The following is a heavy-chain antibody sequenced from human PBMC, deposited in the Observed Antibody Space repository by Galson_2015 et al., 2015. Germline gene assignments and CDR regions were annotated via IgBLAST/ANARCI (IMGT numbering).Heavy chain of an antibody. CDR1: GFTFSSYA. Sequence: SLRLSCAASGFTFSSYAMRWVRQAPGKGLEWVSTVNGGGGSTYYADSVKGWFTISRDNSRNTLYLQMNSLRVEDTAVYFCAKGGLGYCSGGSCYSGKEFDYWGQGTLVTVSS. CDR3: AKGGLGYCSGGSCYSGKEFDY. D-gene: IGHD2-15*01. CDR2: VNGGGGST. V-gene: IGHV3-23*01. J-gene: IGHJ4*02.